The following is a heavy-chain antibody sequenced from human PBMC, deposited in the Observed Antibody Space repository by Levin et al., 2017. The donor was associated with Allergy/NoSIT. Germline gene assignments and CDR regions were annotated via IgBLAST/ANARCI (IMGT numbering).Heavy chain of an antibody. CDR1: GFSLSSTGVG. J-gene: IGHJ4*02. V-gene: IGHV2-5*02. D-gene: IGHD4-11*01. CDR2: IYWDDAK. CDR3: AHKPYMSLSSCDY. Sequence: SGPTLVKPTQTLTLTCTFSGFSLSSTGVGVGWIRQPPGKALEWLAVIYWDDAKRYSPSLKSRPTVTKDTPQKQGAPTMTNMDPVDTATYFCAHKPYMSLSSCDYWGQGTLVTVSS.